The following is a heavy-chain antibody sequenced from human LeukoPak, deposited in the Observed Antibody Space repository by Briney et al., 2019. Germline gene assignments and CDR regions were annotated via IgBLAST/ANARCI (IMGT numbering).Heavy chain of an antibody. V-gene: IGHV3-23*01. J-gene: IGHJ5*01. CDR1: GFSFSSYV. CDR2: ISGGGGST. Sequence: PGGSLRLSCAASGFSFSSYVMNWVRQAPGKGLEWVSVISGGGGSTYYADSVKGRFTISRETSKNTLFLQMNSLRAADTAVYYCAIGGYCSRTSCYVGWFESWGQGTLVTVSS. D-gene: IGHD2-2*01. CDR3: AIGGYCSRTSCYVGWFES.